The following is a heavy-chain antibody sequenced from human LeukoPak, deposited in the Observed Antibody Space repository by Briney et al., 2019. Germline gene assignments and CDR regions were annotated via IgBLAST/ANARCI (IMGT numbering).Heavy chain of an antibody. Sequence: AETLSLTCAVYGESFSAYSWNWIRQSPGKGLEWIGEINHSGSTNYNTSLKSRVAISVDTSKNEFSLNLSSVTAADTAVYYCARGYYGSGSYYKGNYFDYWGRGTLVTVSS. V-gene: IGHV4-34*01. CDR3: ARGYYGSGSYYKGNYFDY. CDR2: INHSGST. D-gene: IGHD3-10*01. CDR1: GESFSAYS. J-gene: IGHJ4*02.